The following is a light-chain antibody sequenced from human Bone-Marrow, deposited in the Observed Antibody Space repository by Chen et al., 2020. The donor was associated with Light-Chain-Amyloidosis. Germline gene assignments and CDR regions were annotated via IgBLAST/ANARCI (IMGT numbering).Light chain of an antibody. Sequence: QSALTQPASVSGSPGQSITISCTETSSDVGGDNHVSWYQQHPDKAHKLMIYEVTNRPSWVPDRFSGSKSDNTASLTISGLQTEDEADYFCSSYTITNTLVFGSGTRVTVL. V-gene: IGLV2-14*01. J-gene: IGLJ1*01. CDR2: EVT. CDR1: SSDVGGDNH. CDR3: SSYTITNTLV.